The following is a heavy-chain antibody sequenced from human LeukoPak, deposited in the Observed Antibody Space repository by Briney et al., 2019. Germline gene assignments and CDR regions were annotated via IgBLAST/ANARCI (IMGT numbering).Heavy chain of an antibody. CDR2: IYYSGST. V-gene: IGHV4-31*03. D-gene: IGHD4-11*01. J-gene: IGHJ6*02. CDR3: ARDHTETSSLNFRNYYYYGMDI. Sequence: SETLSLTCTVAGGSIRSGDYSWNWIRQHPGKGLEWIGYIYYSGSTYYNPSLTSRVTMSVDTSKNQFSLKLSSVTAADTAIYYCARDHTETSSLNFRNYYYYGMDIWDQGTTVIVSS. CDR1: GGSIRSGDYS.